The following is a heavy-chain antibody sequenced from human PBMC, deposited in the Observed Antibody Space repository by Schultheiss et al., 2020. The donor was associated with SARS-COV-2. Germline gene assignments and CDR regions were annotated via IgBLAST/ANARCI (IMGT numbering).Heavy chain of an antibody. V-gene: IGHV3-43*02. CDR2: ISGDGGST. CDR3: AKDSGPAAGTLGENAFDI. D-gene: IGHD6-13*01. J-gene: IGHJ3*02. CDR1: RFTFDYYA. Sequence: GGSLRLSCTASRFTFDYYAMHWVRQAPGKGLEWVSLISGDGGSTYYADSVKGRFTISRDNSKNSLYLQMNSLRTEDTALYYCAKDSGPAAGTLGENAFDIWGQGTMVTVSS.